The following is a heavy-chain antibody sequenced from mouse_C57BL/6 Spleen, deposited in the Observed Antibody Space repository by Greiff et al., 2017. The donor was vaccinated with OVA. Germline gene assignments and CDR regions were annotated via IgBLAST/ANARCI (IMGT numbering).Heavy chain of an antibody. V-gene: IGHV1-54*01. CDR2: INPGSGGP. Sequence: VQLQQSGAELVRPGTSVKVSCKASGYAFTNYLIEWVKQRPGQGLEWIGVINPGSGGPNYNEKFKGKSTLTADKSSSTAYMQLCSRTSEDAAVYFCARLDYGNSYWYFDDWGTGTTVTVSS. CDR1: GYAFTNYL. D-gene: IGHD1-1*01. CDR3: ARLDYGNSYWYFDD. J-gene: IGHJ1*03.